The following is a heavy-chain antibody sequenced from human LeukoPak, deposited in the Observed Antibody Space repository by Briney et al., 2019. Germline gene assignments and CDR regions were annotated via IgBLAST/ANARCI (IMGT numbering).Heavy chain of an antibody. J-gene: IGHJ4*02. CDR3: AKSYDYVWGSYRFLYYFDY. CDR2: ISYDGSNK. V-gene: IGHV3-30*18. CDR1: GFTFSSYG. D-gene: IGHD3-16*02. Sequence: TGGSLRLSCAASGFTFSSYGMHWVRQAPGKGLEWVAAISYDGSNKYYADSVKGRFTISRDNSKNTLYLQMNSLRAEDTAVYYCAKSYDYVWGSYRFLYYFDYWGQGILVTVSS.